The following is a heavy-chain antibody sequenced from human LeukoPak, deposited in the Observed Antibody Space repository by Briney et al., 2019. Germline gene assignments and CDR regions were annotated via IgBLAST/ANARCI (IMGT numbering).Heavy chain of an antibody. Sequence: PGGSLRLSCAASGFTFSNYAMSWVRQAPGKGLEWVSAIGGSGGTTYYADSVKGRFTVSRDNSKNTLYLQMRSLRAEDTAVYYCAKRGDYDVLTGYYDSDYWGQGTLVTVSS. CDR1: GFTFSNYA. CDR2: IGGSGGTT. J-gene: IGHJ4*02. D-gene: IGHD3-9*01. V-gene: IGHV3-23*01. CDR3: AKRGDYDVLTGYYDSDY.